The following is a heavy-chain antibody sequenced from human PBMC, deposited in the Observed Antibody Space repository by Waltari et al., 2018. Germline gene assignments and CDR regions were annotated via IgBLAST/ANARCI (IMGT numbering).Heavy chain of an antibody. J-gene: IGHJ4*02. CDR1: GYSFSDYD. CDR2: IKPNSGET. Sequence: QVQLVQSGAEVGKPGASVKGSCQATGYSFSDYDIYWVRQAPGQGLEWMAWIKPNSGETKYAQKFQGRVTLTRDTSISTAYMELPRMTVDDTAVYYCARGNHLDFWGQGTIVTVSS. V-gene: IGHV1-2*02. CDR3: ARGNHLDF.